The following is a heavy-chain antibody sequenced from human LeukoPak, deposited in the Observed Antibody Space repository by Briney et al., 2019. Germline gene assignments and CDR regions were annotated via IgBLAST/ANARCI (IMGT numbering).Heavy chain of an antibody. V-gene: IGHV3-30*04. CDR2: ISYDGSNK. D-gene: IGHD1-26*01. CDR3: ARAIGARWELLGAFDF. J-gene: IGHJ3*01. Sequence: GGSLRLSCAASRFTFSSYAMHWVRQAPGKGLEWVAVISYDGSNKYYADSVKGRFTISRDNSKNTVYLQMNSLRAEDTAVYYCARAIGARWELLGAFDFWGQGTMVTVSS. CDR1: RFTFSSYA.